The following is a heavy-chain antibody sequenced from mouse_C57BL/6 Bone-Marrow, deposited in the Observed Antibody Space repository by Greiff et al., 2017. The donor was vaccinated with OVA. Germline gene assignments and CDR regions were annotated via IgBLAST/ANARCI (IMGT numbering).Heavy chain of an antibody. CDR3: ARSMGYYYGSSVDY. CDR1: GYAFSSSW. V-gene: IGHV1-82*01. Sequence: VQLVESGPELVKPGASVKISCKASGYAFSSSWMNWVKQRPGKGLEWIGRIYPGDGDTNYNGKFKGKATLTADKSSSTAYMQLSSLTSEDSAVYFCARSMGYYYGSSVDYWGQGTTLTVSS. J-gene: IGHJ2*01. CDR2: IYPGDGDT. D-gene: IGHD1-1*01.